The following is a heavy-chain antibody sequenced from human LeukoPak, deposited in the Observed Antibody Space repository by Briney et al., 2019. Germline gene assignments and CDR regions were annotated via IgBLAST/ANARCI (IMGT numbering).Heavy chain of an antibody. V-gene: IGHV4-34*01. CDR2: INHSEST. J-gene: IGHJ6*04. CDR1: GGSFSGYY. CDR3: ARAPVPDYYGSGSYYKRGYYYYGMDV. Sequence: SETLSLTCAVYGGSFSGYYWSWIRHPPGKGLEWIGEINHSESTNYNPSLKSRVTISVDTSKNQFSLKLSSVTAADTAVYYCARAPVPDYYGSGSYYKRGYYYYGMDVWGKGTTVTVSS. D-gene: IGHD3-10*01.